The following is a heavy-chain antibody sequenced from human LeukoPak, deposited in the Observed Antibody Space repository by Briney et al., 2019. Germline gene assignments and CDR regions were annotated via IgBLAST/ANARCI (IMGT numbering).Heavy chain of an antibody. D-gene: IGHD5-24*01. CDR2: INWSGGST. Sequence: GGSLRLSCAASGFTFSSYSMNWVRQAPGKGLEWVSGINWSGGSTGYADSVKGRFTISRDNAKNSLYLQMNSLSAEDTALYYCAKAGGDGYNPYYYYYMDVWGKGTTVTISS. J-gene: IGHJ6*03. CDR1: GFTFSSYS. V-gene: IGHV3-20*04. CDR3: AKAGGDGYNPYYYYYMDV.